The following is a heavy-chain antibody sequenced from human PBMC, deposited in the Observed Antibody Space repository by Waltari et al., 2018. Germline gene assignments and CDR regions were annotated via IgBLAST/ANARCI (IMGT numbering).Heavy chain of an antibody. V-gene: IGHV4-34*01. Sequence: LLKPSETLSLTCAVYGGSFSGYYWSWIRQPPGKGLEWIGEINHSGSTNYNPSLKSRVTISVDTSKNQFSLKLSSVTAADTAVYYCARGGSITIFGVVINEGYYFDYWGQGTLVTVSS. CDR3: ARGGSITIFGVVINEGYYFDY. CDR1: GGSFSGYY. J-gene: IGHJ4*02. CDR2: INHSGST. D-gene: IGHD3-3*01.